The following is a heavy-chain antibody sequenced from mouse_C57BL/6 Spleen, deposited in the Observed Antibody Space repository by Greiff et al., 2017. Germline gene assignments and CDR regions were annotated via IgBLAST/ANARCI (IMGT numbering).Heavy chain of an antibody. CDR2: ISSGSSTI. D-gene: IGHD2-4*01. J-gene: IGHJ3*01. CDR3: ARPRDYDGAWFAY. Sequence: EVKLVESGGGLVKPGGSLKLSCAASGFTFSDYGMHWVRQAPEKGLEWVAYISSGSSTIYYADTVKGRFTISRYNAKNTLFLQMTSLRSEDTAMDYCARPRDYDGAWFAYWGQGTLVTVSA. CDR1: GFTFSDYG. V-gene: IGHV5-17*01.